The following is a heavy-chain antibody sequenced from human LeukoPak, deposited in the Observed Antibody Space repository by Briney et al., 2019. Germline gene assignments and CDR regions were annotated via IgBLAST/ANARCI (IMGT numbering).Heavy chain of an antibody. Sequence: GGSLRLSCVDSGFTFSNYWMSWVRQVPGKGLEWVANIKQDGNVKYYVDSVKGRFTISRDNAKNSLYLQMDSLRDDDTAVYYCARDYSASGSHDYWGQGTLVTVSS. CDR3: ARDYSASGSHDY. CDR1: GFTFSNYW. D-gene: IGHD3-10*01. V-gene: IGHV3-7*01. J-gene: IGHJ4*02. CDR2: IKQDGNVK.